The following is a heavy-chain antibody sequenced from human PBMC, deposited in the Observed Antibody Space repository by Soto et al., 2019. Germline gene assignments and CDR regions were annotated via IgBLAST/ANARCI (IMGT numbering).Heavy chain of an antibody. CDR2: ISNSGSTI. CDR1: GFTFSSYA. V-gene: IGHV3-48*01. J-gene: IGHJ4*02. Sequence: GGSLRLSCAASGFTFSSYAMNWVRQAPGKGLEWISYISNSGSTIYYADSVKGRFTISRDNAKNSLYLQMNSLRAEDTALYYCARDGAMDDYWGQGTLVTVSS. CDR3: ARDGAMDDY. D-gene: IGHD2-2*01.